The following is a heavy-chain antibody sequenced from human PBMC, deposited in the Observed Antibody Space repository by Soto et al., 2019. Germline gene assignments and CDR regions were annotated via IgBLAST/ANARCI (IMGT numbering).Heavy chain of an antibody. D-gene: IGHD3-10*01. Sequence: SGPTLVNPTQTLTLTCTFSGFSLKSSGVGVAWIRQPPGKALEWLALVYWSDEKRYSPSLKNRLTITKDTSKNEVVLTMTNMDPLDTATYYCAHKEYYFAMGTYYNVRWFDPWGQGILVTISS. J-gene: IGHJ5*02. CDR2: VYWSDEK. CDR3: AHKEYYFAMGTYYNVRWFDP. CDR1: GFSLKSSGVG. V-gene: IGHV2-5*01.